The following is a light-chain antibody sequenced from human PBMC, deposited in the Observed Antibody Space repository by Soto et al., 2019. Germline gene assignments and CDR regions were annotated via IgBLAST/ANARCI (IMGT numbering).Light chain of an antibody. CDR2: GAS. J-gene: IGKJ1*01. Sequence: IVMTQSPATMTVSPRERATLSCRASQSVSSNLAWYQQKPGQAPGLLIYGASTRATGIPARFSGSGSGTEFTLTINSLQSEDFAVYYCQQYNNWPRTFGQGTK. V-gene: IGKV3-15*01. CDR3: QQYNNWPRT. CDR1: QSVSSN.